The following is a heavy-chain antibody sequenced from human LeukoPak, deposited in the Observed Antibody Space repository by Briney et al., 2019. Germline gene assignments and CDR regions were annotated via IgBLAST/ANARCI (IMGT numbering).Heavy chain of an antibody. Sequence: SETLSLTCTVSGGSISSYYWSLIRQPPGKGLEWIGYIYYSGSTNYNPSLKSRVTISVDTSKNQFPLKLSSVTAADTAVYYCARRSFTFDIWGQGTMVTVSS. D-gene: IGHD3-3*02. CDR1: GGSISSYY. J-gene: IGHJ3*02. V-gene: IGHV4-59*12. CDR2: IYYSGST. CDR3: ARRSFTFDI.